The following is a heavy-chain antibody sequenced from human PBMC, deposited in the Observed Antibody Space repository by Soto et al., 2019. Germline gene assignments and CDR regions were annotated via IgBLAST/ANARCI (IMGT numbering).Heavy chain of an antibody. V-gene: IGHV1-18*01. CDR2: ISAYNGNT. CDR1: GYTFASYG. D-gene: IGHD2-2*01. CDR3: AREGTCSSTSCPTYFSFGMDV. J-gene: IGHJ6*02. Sequence: QVQLVQSGAEVKKPGASVKVSCKASGYTFASYGISWVRLAHGQGLEWMGWISAYNGNTNYAQKFQGRVTMTTDTFTRTAYMEVRSLRSDDTAVYYCAREGTCSSTSCPTYFSFGMDVWGQGTTVTVSS.